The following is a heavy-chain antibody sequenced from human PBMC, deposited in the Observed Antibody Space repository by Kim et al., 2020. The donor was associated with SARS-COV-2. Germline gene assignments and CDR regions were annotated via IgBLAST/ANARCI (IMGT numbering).Heavy chain of an antibody. V-gene: IGHV4-39*01. Sequence: YYTPALKSRVTISVDTSRSQFALEMSSVTAADTTIYYCARQLGRGWWAFDSWGQGTLVTVFS. CDR3: ARQLGRGWWAFDS. D-gene: IGHD6-19*01. J-gene: IGHJ4*02.